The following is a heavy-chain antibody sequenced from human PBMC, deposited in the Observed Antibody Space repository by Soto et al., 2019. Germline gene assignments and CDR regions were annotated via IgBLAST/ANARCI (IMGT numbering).Heavy chain of an antibody. CDR3: ARDLGSGGPDYYYCMDV. CDR1: GFTFSSYA. V-gene: IGHV3-30-3*01. D-gene: IGHD6-19*01. J-gene: IGHJ6*02. CDR2: ISYDGSNK. Sequence: QVQLVESGGGVVQPGRSLRLSCAASGFTFSSYAMHWVRQAPGKGLEWVAVISYDGSNKYYADSVKGRFTISRDNSKNTLYLQMNSLRAEDTAVYYCARDLGSGGPDYYYCMDVWGQGTTVTVSS.